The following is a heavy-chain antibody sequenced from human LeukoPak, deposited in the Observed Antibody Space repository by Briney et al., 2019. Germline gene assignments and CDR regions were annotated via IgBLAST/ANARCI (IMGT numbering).Heavy chain of an antibody. CDR1: GFTFTNYA. Sequence: GGSLRLSCAASGFTFTNYAMAWVRQAPGKGLEWVSAIGGSGATTYTADSVKGRFTISRDNSKNTLFLQMNSLRVEDTALYYCARDGEGSGSAWMTTHDYWGQGALVTVSS. D-gene: IGHD3-10*01. V-gene: IGHV3-23*01. CDR3: ARDGEGSGSAWMTTHDY. CDR2: IGGSGATT. J-gene: IGHJ4*02.